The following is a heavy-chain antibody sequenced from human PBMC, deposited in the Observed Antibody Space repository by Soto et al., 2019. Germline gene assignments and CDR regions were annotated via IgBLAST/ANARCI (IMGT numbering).Heavy chain of an antibody. CDR2: ISGSGDRT. V-gene: IGHV3-23*01. CDR1: GFTFDNYA. CDR3: AKDYGVRGIMTNLFDS. J-gene: IGHJ5*01. D-gene: IGHD3-10*01. Sequence: EVQLLESGGGLVQPGGSLRISCTASGFTFDNYAMAWVRKAPGKGLEWVAGISGSGDRTNYVDSVKGRFTISRDNSKNRLYLQMKSLRAEDTALYYCAKDYGVRGIMTNLFDSWGQGTLVAVSS.